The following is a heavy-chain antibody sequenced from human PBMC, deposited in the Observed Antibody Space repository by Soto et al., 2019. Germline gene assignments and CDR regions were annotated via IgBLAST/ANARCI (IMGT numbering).Heavy chain of an antibody. V-gene: IGHV3-23*01. Sequence: GGSLRLSCAASGFTFGSFAMGWVRQAPGKGLEWVSNISGSGGRTYYADSVKGRFTISRDNSKNTLYLQMNSLRAEDTAVYYCAKIAEAVAGTVYGYWGQGTLVTVSS. CDR3: AKIAEAVAGTVYGY. D-gene: IGHD6-19*01. CDR1: GFTFGSFA. J-gene: IGHJ4*02. CDR2: ISGSGGRT.